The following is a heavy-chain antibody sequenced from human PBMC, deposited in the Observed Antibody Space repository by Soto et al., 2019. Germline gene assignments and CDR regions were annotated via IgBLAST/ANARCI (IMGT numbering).Heavy chain of an antibody. CDR3: AKDRGPVRFLEWPLAY. J-gene: IGHJ4*02. CDR2: ISGSGGST. D-gene: IGHD3-3*01. V-gene: IGHV3-23*01. CDR1: GFTFSSYA. Sequence: GGSLRLSCAASGFTFSSYAMSWVRQAPGKGLEWVSAISGSGGSTYYADSVKGRFTISRDNSKNTLYLQMNSLRAEDTAVYYCAKDRGPVRFLEWPLAYWGQGTLVPVSS.